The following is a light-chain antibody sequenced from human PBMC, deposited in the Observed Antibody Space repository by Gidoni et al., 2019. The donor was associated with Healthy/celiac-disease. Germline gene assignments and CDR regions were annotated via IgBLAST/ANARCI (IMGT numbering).Light chain of an antibody. CDR2: DDS. V-gene: IGLV3-21*02. CDR1: NMGSKS. Sequence: SSVLTPPPSVSVSPGQTARITCGGNNMGSKSVHWYQQKPGQAPVLVVYDDSDRPSGIPERFSGSNSGNTATLTISRVEAGDEADYYCQVWDSSSDHPVFGGGTKLTVL. CDR3: QVWDSSSDHPV. J-gene: IGLJ3*02.